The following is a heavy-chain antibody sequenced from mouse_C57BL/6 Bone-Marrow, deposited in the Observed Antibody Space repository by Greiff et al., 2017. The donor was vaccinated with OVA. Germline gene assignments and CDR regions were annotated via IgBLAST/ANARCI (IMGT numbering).Heavy chain of an antibody. V-gene: IGHV1-59*01. CDR2: IDPSDSYT. Sequence: VQLQQPGAELVRPGTSVKLSCKASGYTFTSYWMHWVKQRPGQGLEWIGVIDPSDSYTNYNQKFKGKATLTVDTSSSTAYMQLSSLTSEDSAVYYCATHYYGSSYVYFDVWGTGTTVTVSS. D-gene: IGHD1-1*01. CDR3: ATHYYGSSYVYFDV. J-gene: IGHJ1*03. CDR1: GYTFTSYW.